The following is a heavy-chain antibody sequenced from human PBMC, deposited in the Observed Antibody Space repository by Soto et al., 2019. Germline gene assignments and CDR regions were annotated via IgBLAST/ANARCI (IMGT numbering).Heavy chain of an antibody. CDR3: ARDTGADYFDY. CDR1: GFTFSSRT. V-gene: IGHV3-30-3*01. CDR2: TSSDGSKK. Sequence: QVQLLESGGGVVQPGKSLTLSCAASGFTFSSRTMNWVRQAPGKGLEWVAVTSSDGSKKYYADSVKGRFTISRDNSKNTLYLQMTGLRCEDTAVYYCARDTGADYFDYWGQGTLVTVSS. J-gene: IGHJ4*02. D-gene: IGHD4-17*01.